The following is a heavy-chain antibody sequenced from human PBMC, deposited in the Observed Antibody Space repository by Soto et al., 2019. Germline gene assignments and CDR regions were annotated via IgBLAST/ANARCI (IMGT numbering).Heavy chain of an antibody. Sequence: SETLSLTCTVSGGSISSYYWSWIRQPPGKGLEWIGYIYYSGSTNYNPSLKSRVTISVDTSKNQFSPKLRSVTAADTAVYCCAKELGNYGAFDYWGKETWVPVS. J-gene: IGHJ4*02. CDR2: IYYSGST. CDR1: GGSISSYY. CDR3: AKELGNYGAFDY. D-gene: IGHD1-7*01. V-gene: IGHV4-59*12.